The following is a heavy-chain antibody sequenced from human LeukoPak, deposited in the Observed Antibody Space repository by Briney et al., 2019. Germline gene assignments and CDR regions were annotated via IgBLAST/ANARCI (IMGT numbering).Heavy chain of an antibody. CDR2: INPNSGDT. J-gene: IGHJ4*02. D-gene: IGHD3-10*01. CDR1: GYTFTGYY. Sequence: ASVKVSCKASGYTFTGYYMHWVRQAPGQGLEWMGWINPNSGDTNYAQKFQGRVTMTRDTSITTAYMELSRLRYDDTAVYYCTRDAGDPLTYYFDYWGQGTLVTVSS. CDR3: TRDAGDPLTYYFDY. V-gene: IGHV1-2*02.